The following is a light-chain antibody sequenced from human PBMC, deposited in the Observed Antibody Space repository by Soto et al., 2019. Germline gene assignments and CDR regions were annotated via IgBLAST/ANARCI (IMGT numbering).Light chain of an antibody. V-gene: IGLV2-8*01. Sequence: QSALTQPPSASGSPGQSVTISCTGTSSDIGAYIYVSWYQQHPGKAPKLMISEVSRRPSGVPERFSGSKSGNTASLTVSGLQADDEVHYYCSSYAGSNNFVFGTGTKLTVL. CDR1: SSDIGAYIY. J-gene: IGLJ1*01. CDR2: EVS. CDR3: SSYAGSNNFV.